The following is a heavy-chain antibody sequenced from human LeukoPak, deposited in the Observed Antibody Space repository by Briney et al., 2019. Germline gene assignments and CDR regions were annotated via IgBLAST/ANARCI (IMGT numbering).Heavy chain of an antibody. V-gene: IGHV4-4*09. CDR1: GGSISSYY. CDR3: ARHIRSAASQRAFDS. CDR2: IYSSGST. Sequence: SETLSLTCTVSGGSISSYYWSWIRQPPGKGLEWIAYIYSSGSTDYNPSLKSRVTISVDTSKNQFSLKLSSVTAADTAVYYCARHIRSAASQRAFDSWGQGTLVTVSS. J-gene: IGHJ4*02. D-gene: IGHD6-6*01.